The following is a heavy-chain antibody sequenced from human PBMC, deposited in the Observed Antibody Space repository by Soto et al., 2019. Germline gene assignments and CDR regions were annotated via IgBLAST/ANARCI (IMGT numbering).Heavy chain of an antibody. CDR3: ARVVRGVVNWFDP. J-gene: IGHJ5*02. CDR1: GDTFANFG. CDR2: IATYNNNK. D-gene: IGHD3-10*01. Sequence: HLVHSGPEVKRPGASITVSCKTSGDTFANFGLSWVRQAPGQGLEWMGWIATYNNNKNYAQKFQGRLTLTTDTSTSTAYMELESLGYDDTAVYYCARVVRGVVNWFDPWGQGTLVTVSS. V-gene: IGHV1-18*01.